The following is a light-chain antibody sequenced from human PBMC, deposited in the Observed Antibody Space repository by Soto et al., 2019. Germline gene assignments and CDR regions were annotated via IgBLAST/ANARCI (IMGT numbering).Light chain of an antibody. J-gene: IGLJ1*01. CDR1: SSDIGTYNY. V-gene: IGLV2-14*01. CDR2: EVS. CDR3: SSYTSSNSYV. Sequence: QSALTQSASVSGSPGQPITVSCTGTSSDIGTYNYVSWYQQHPGKAPKLMIYEVSYRPSGVSNRFSGSKSDNTASLTISGLQAEDEADYYCSSYTSSNSYVFGTGTKLTVL.